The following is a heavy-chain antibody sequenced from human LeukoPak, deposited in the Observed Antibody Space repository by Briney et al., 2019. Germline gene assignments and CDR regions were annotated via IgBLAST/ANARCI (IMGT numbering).Heavy chain of an antibody. Sequence: GGSLRLSCAASGFTFSSYSMNWVRQAPGKGLEWVSYISSSSSTIYYADSVKGRFTISRDNAKNSLYLQMNSLRAEDTAVYYCARSRRYFDYWGQGTLVTVSS. CDR3: ARSRRYFDY. J-gene: IGHJ4*02. CDR1: GFTFSSYS. CDR2: ISSSSSTI. V-gene: IGHV3-48*01.